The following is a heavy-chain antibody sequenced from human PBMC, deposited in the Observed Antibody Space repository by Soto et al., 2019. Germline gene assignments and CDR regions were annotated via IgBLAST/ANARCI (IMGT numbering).Heavy chain of an antibody. D-gene: IGHD3-3*01. Sequence: PGESLKISCKCSGYSFTTYWIGWVRQMPGKGLELMGIIYPGDSDTRYSPSFQGQVTISADKSISTAYLQWSSLKASDTAMYYCANKRSRFTHHAQGPTDDYWGQGTLVTVSS. CDR1: GYSFTTYW. J-gene: IGHJ4*02. CDR2: IYPGDSDT. V-gene: IGHV5-51*01. CDR3: ANKRSRFTHHAQGPTDDY.